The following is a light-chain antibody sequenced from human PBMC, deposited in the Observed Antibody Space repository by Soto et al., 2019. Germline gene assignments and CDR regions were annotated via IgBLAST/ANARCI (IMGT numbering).Light chain of an antibody. J-gene: IGKJ2*01. CDR2: GAS. V-gene: IGKV3-20*01. CDR1: HAVTNNF. CDR3: QQYGTSPGT. Sequence: EIVLTQSPGLMSLTPGERATLSCRASHAVTNNFLAWYQQNPGQAPRLVIYGASSRPAGIPDRFSGSGAGTDFTLSISRLEPEDFAVYFCQQYGTSPGTFGQGTKLEIK.